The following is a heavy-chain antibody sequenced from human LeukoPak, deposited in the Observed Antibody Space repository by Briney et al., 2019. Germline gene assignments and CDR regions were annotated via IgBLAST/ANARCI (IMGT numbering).Heavy chain of an antibody. CDR1: GFTFNNYN. Sequence: SGGSLTLSCAASGFTFNNYNMNWVRHAPGKGLEWVSSISSSSSYIYYADSVKGRFTISRDNAKSSLYLQMNSLRVEDTAVYYCARDRDFDYWGQGTLVTVSS. J-gene: IGHJ4*02. D-gene: IGHD5-24*01. V-gene: IGHV3-21*01. CDR3: ARDRDFDY. CDR2: ISSSSSYI.